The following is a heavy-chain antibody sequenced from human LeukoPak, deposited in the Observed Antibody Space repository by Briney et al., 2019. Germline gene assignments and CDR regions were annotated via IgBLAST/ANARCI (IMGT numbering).Heavy chain of an antibody. CDR1: GGSISSGSYY. J-gene: IGHJ3*02. V-gene: IGHV4-61*02. Sequence: PSETLSLTCTVSGGSISSGSYYWSWIRQPAGKGLEWIGRIYSSGSTNYNPSLKSRVTISVDTSKNQFSLKLSSVTAADTAVYYCARGKAMIVVVRRATPAFDIWGQGTMVTVSS. CDR2: IYSSGST. D-gene: IGHD3-22*01. CDR3: ARGKAMIVVVRRATPAFDI.